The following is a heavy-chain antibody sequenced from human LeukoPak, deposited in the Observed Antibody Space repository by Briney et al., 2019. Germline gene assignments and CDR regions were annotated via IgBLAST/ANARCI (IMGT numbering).Heavy chain of an antibody. J-gene: IGHJ1*01. Sequence: SGPTLVKPTQTLTLTCSFSGFSLRSVGVGVGWIRQPPGKALEWLALIYWDDELRYSPSLKNRLTITKDTSKNQVFLTMTNMDPVDTGTYFCAMFDGSTSVYRAAWGQGTLITVSS. CDR1: GFSLRSVGVG. D-gene: IGHD2/OR15-2a*01. CDR3: AMFDGSTSVYRAA. V-gene: IGHV2-5*02. CDR2: IYWDDEL.